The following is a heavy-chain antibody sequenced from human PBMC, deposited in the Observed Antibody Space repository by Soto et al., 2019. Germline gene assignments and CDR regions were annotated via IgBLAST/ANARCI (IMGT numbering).Heavy chain of an antibody. CDR1: GFTFSSYA. D-gene: IGHD4-17*01. CDR2: IGGSGSST. V-gene: IGHV3-23*01. CDR3: TKAEDDYGDQDHFDF. J-gene: IGHJ4*02. Sequence: EVPLLESGGGLVQPGGSLRLSCAASGFTFSSYAMSWVCQAPGKGLEWVSGIGGSGSSTYYADSVKGRFTISRDNSKNTLYLQMNSLRVEDTAIYYCTKAEDDYGDQDHFDFWGQGTLVTVSS.